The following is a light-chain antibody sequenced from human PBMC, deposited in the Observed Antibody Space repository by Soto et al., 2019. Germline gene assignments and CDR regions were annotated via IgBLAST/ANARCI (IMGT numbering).Light chain of an antibody. J-gene: IGLJ1*01. Sequence: ALIQPASVSGSPGQSITISCTGTSSDVGSYNLVSWYQQHPGKAPKLMIYEVSNRPSGVSNRFSGSKSGNTASLTISGLQAEDEADYYCCSYAGSSTPHYVFGTGTKVT. V-gene: IGLV2-23*02. CDR1: SSDVGSYNL. CDR3: CSYAGSSTPHYV. CDR2: EVS.